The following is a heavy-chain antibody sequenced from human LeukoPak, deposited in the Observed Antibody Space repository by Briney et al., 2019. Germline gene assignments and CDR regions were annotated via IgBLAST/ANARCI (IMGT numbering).Heavy chain of an antibody. CDR2: IYHSGST. V-gene: IGHV4-38-2*02. Sequence: TSETLSLTCTVSGYSISSGYYWGWIRQPPGKGLEWIGSIYHSGSTYYNPSLKSRVTISVDTSKNQFSLKLSSVTAVDTAVYYCARYSSSWYGDWFDPWGQGTLVTVSS. CDR3: ARYSSSWYGDWFDP. D-gene: IGHD6-13*01. J-gene: IGHJ5*02. CDR1: GYSISSGYY.